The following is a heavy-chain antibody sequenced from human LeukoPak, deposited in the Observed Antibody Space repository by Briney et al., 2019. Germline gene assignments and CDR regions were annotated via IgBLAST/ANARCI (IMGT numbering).Heavy chain of an antibody. D-gene: IGHD3-10*01. J-gene: IGHJ4*02. CDR2: IYYSGST. CDR3: ARSYYYGSGANSDY. V-gene: IGHV4-59*01. CDR1: GGSISSYY. Sequence: SETLSLICTVSGGSISSYYWSWIRQPPGKGLEWIGYIYYSGSTNYNPSLKSRVTISVDTSKNQFSLKLSSVTAADTAVYYCARSYYYGSGANSDYWGQGTLVTVSS.